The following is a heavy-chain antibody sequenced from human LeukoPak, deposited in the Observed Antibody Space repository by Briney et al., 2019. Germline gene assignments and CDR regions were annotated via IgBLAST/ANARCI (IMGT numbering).Heavy chain of an antibody. J-gene: IGHJ4*02. CDR3: AREGQLGVADY. V-gene: IGHV1-69*05. CDR2: IIPIFGTA. Sequence: SVKVSCKASGGTFSSYAISWVRQAPGQRLEWMGGIIPIFGTANYAQKFQGRVTITTDEFTSTAYMELSSLRSEDTAVYYCAREGQLGVADYWGQGTLVTVSS. D-gene: IGHD6-6*01. CDR1: GGTFSSYA.